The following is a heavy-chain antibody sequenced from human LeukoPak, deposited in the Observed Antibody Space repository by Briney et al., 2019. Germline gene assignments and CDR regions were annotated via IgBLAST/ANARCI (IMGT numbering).Heavy chain of an antibody. J-gene: IGHJ4*02. V-gene: IGHV3-74*01. CDR1: GYSFSTDW. Sequence: GGSLRLSCAASGYSFSTDWMHWVRQAPGKGLVWVARIKSDVSKTDYAASVKSRFTISRDDANNILYLQMNSLRVDDTAVYYCTAIRPDYWGQGTVVTVSS. D-gene: IGHD2-21*02. CDR2: IKSDVSKT. CDR3: TAIRPDY.